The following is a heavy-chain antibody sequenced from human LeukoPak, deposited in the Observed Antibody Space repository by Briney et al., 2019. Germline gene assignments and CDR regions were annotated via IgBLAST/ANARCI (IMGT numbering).Heavy chain of an antibody. Sequence: GASLQISWKGSGYRFTSYWSGWVRQVPGKGLEWMGIIYPGDSDTRYSPSFQGQVTISADKSISTAYLQWSSLKASDTAMYYCARSARGYNWFDPWGQGTLVTVSS. CDR3: ARSARGYNWFDP. D-gene: IGHD5-12*01. CDR1: GYRFTSYW. V-gene: IGHV5-51*01. CDR2: IYPGDSDT. J-gene: IGHJ5*02.